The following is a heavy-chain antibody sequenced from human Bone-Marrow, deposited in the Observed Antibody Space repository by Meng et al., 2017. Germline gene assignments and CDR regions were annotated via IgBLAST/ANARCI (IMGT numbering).Heavy chain of an antibody. V-gene: IGHV4-34*01. Sequence: QVQLQQWGAGLLKPSETLSLTCAVYGGSFSGYYWSWICQPPGKGLEWIGEINHSGSTNYNPSLKSRVTISVDTSKNQFSLKLSSVTAADTAVYYCARGVVRNWNYLPWGQGTLVTVSS. CDR3: ARGVVRNWNYLP. D-gene: IGHD1-7*01. CDR1: GGSFSGYY. CDR2: INHSGST. J-gene: IGHJ5*02.